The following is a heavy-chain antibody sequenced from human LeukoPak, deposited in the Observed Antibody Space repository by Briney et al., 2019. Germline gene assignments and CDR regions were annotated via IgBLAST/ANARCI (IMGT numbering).Heavy chain of an antibody. CDR3: ARLYDSSGYTNWLDP. D-gene: IGHD3-22*01. CDR1: GGSISSHY. J-gene: IGHJ5*02. CDR2: IYYSGST. V-gene: IGHV4-59*11. Sequence: PSETLSLTCTVSGGSISSHYWSWIRQPPGKGLEWIGYIYYSGSTKYNPSLKSRVTISVDTSKNQFSLKLSSVTAADTAADYCARLYDSSGYTNWLDPWGQGTLVTVSS.